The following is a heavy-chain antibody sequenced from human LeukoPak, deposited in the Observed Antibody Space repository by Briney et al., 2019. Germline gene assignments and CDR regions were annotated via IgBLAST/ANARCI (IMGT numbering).Heavy chain of an antibody. D-gene: IGHD5-24*01. CDR2: ISADGGST. CDR3: AKARDGYNYPYYYGMDV. J-gene: IGHJ6*02. V-gene: IGHV3-23*01. Sequence: GSLRLSCSASGFIFSSYAVSWVRQVPGKGLQWVSAISADGGSTHYADSVKGRFTISRDNSKNTLYLQMNNLRAEDTAVYYCAKARDGYNYPYYYGMDVWGQGTTVTVSS. CDR1: GFIFSSYA.